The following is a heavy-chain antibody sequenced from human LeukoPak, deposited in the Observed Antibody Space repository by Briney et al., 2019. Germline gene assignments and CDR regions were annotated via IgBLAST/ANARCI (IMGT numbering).Heavy chain of an antibody. J-gene: IGHJ4*02. Sequence: GGSLRLSCAASGFTFSSYGMHWVRQAPGKGLEWVAFIRYDGSNKYYADSVKGRFTISRDNSKNTLYLQMNSLRAEDTAVYYCAKERGIVVVPAAMAAHYFDYWGQGALVTVSS. V-gene: IGHV3-30*02. CDR3: AKERGIVVVPAAMAAHYFDY. D-gene: IGHD2-2*01. CDR2: IRYDGSNK. CDR1: GFTFSSYG.